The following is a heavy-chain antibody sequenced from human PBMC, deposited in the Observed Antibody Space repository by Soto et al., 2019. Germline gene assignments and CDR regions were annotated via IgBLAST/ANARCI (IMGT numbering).Heavy chain of an antibody. Sequence: QVQLVESGGGVVQPGRSLRLSCAASGFTFSSYGMHWVRQAPGKGLEWVAVIWYDGSNKYYADSVKGRFTISRDNSKNTLYLQMNSLRAEDTAVYYCARVRTPYYDILTGCYKGFSLDYWGQGTLVTVSS. D-gene: IGHD3-9*01. CDR3: ARVRTPYYDILTGCYKGFSLDY. CDR1: GFTFSSYG. V-gene: IGHV3-33*01. J-gene: IGHJ4*02. CDR2: IWYDGSNK.